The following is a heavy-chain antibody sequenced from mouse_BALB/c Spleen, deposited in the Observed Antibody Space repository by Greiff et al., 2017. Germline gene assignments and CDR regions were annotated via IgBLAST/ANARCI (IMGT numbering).Heavy chain of an antibody. CDR2: IWAGGST. Sequence: VQLKESGPGLVAPSQSLSITCTVSGFSLTSYGVHWVRQPPGKGLEWLGVIWAGGSTNYNSALMSRLSISKDNSKSQVFLKMNSLQTDDTAMYYCARDRYGNSYYFDYWGQGTTLTVSS. V-gene: IGHV2-9*02. CDR3: ARDRYGNSYYFDY. D-gene: IGHD2-1*01. CDR1: GFSLTSYG. J-gene: IGHJ2*01.